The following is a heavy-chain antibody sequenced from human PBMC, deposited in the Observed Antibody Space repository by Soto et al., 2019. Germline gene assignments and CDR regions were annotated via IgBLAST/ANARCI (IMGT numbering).Heavy chain of an antibody. Sequence: GASVKVSCKASGYTFTSYGISWVRQAPGQGLEWMGWISAYNGNTNYAQKFQDRVTMTRDTSTSTVYMELSSLRSEDTAVYYCARDRSYSYGRKWFAPWGQGTLVTVSS. CDR1: GYTFTSYG. CDR3: ARDRSYSYGRKWFAP. D-gene: IGHD5-18*01. J-gene: IGHJ5*02. CDR2: ISAYNGNT. V-gene: IGHV1-18*01.